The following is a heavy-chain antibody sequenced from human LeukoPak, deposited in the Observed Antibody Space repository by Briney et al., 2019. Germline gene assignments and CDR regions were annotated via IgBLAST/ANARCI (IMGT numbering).Heavy chain of an antibody. CDR2: MNPNSGNT. Sequence: GASVKVSCKASGYTFTSYDINWARQATGQGLEWMGWMNPNSGNTGYAQKFQGRVTMTRNTSISTAYMELSSLRSEDTAVYYCARGFPPQWLVLGWFDPWGQGTLVTVSS. CDR1: GYTFTSYD. D-gene: IGHD6-19*01. J-gene: IGHJ5*02. CDR3: ARGFPPQWLVLGWFDP. V-gene: IGHV1-8*01.